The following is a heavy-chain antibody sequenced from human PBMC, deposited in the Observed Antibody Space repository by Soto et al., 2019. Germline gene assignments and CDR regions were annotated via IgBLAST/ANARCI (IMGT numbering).Heavy chain of an antibody. V-gene: IGHV1-69*13. D-gene: IGHD5-12*01. CDR3: AQIRDGYNYSPFDP. J-gene: IGHJ5*02. CDR2: IIPIFGTA. CDR1: GGTFSSYA. Sequence: SVKVSCKASGGTFSSYAISWVRQAPGQGLEWMGGIIPIFGTANYAQKFQGRVTITADESTSTAYMELSSLRSEDTAVYYCAQIRDGYNYSPFDPWGQGTLVTVSS.